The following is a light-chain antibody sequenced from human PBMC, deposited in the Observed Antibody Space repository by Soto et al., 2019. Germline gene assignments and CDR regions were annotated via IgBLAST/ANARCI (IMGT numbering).Light chain of an antibody. CDR1: SSDVGGYNY. J-gene: IGLJ1*01. CDR2: DVS. V-gene: IGLV2-14*03. Sequence: QSVLTQPASVSGSPGQSITISCTGTSSDVGGYNYVSWYQQHPDKAPKLMIYDVSNRPSGVSSRFSGSKSGNTASLTISGLQAEDEADYYCSSYTTRGSYIFGNGTKLTVL. CDR3: SSYTTRGSYI.